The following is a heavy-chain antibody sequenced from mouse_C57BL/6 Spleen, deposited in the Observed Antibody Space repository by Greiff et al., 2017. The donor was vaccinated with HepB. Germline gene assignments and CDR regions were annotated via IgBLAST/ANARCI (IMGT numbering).Heavy chain of an antibody. V-gene: IGHV1-50*01. CDR3: ARSRQLGYFDY. Sequence: VQLQQPGAELVKPGASVKLSCKASGYTFTSYWMQWVKQRPGQGLEWIGEIDPSDSYTNYNQKFKGKATLTVDTSSSTAYMQLSSLTSEDSAVYYCARSRQLGYFDYWGQGTTLTVSS. CDR1: GYTFTSYW. CDR2: IDPSDSYT. J-gene: IGHJ2*01. D-gene: IGHD3-2*01.